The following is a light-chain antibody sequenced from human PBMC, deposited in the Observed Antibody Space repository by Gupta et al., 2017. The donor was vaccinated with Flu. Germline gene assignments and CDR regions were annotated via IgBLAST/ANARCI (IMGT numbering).Light chain of an antibody. J-gene: IGLJ3*02. CDR2: GNA. CDR3: QSSDNSLSGWV. Sequence: HSVLTQPPSVAGPPGQRVTITCTVSSSKSGADFDVHSYPQLPGAAPNLLIYGNANRPSRAPGRFSGSKSGTSASLTITGLQAEVEADYYCQSSDNSLSGWVFGGGTKLTVL. CDR1: SSKSGADFD. V-gene: IGLV1-40*01.